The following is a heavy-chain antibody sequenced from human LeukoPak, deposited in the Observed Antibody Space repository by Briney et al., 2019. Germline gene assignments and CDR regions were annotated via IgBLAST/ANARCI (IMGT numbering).Heavy chain of an antibody. CDR2: NSGRP. CDR1: GYSIGSGYD. V-gene: IGHV4-38-2*02. J-gene: IGHJ6*03. Sequence: PSETLSLTCSVSGYSIGSGYDWAWIRQPPGKGLEWIGSNSGRPYYNPSLRSRVTISLDTSKNQFSLKLTSVTAADTAMYYCAREKRGDRRSGNFLYYYYYMDVWGKGAAVTISS. D-gene: IGHD3-10*01. CDR3: AREKRGDRRSGNFLYYYYYMDV.